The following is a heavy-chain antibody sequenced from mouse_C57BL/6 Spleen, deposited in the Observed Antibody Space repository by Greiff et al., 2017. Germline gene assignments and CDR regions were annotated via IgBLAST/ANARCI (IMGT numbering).Heavy chain of an antibody. CDR2: INPSNGGT. D-gene: IGHD1-1*01. J-gene: IGHJ1*03. V-gene: IGHV1-53*01. CDR1: GYTFTSYW. Sequence: QVQLKEPGTELVKPGASVKLSCKASGYTFTSYWMHWVKQRPGQGLDWIGNINPSNGGTNYNEKFKSKATVTVDKSSSTAYIQLSSLTSEDSAVYYCARYGVYWYFDVWCTGTTVTVSS. CDR3: ARYGVYWYFDV.